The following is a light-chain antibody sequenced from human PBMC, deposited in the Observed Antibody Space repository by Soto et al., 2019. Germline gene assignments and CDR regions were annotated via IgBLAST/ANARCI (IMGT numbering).Light chain of an antibody. J-gene: IGLJ2*01. CDR3: NSFTRSSTVV. CDR1: SSDVGAYNY. CDR2: EVS. V-gene: IGLV2-14*01. Sequence: QSALTQPASVSGSPGQSITISCTGTSSDVGAYNYVSWYQQHPGKAPKLMIYEVSNRPSGVSNRFSGSKSSNTASLTISGLQTEDEADYYCNSFTRSSTVVFGGGTKLTVL.